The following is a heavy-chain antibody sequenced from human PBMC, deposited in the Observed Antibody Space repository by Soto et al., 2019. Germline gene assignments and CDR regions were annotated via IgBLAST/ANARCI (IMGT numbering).Heavy chain of an antibody. J-gene: IGHJ4*02. Sequence: PSETLSLTCTVSGGYVTDYYWSWIRQPPGKGLEWIGYIFYSGNTNYNPSLRSRVTISVDTSKNQFSLTLTSVTAADTAVYYCARDSGYGDPFDYWGQGTLVTVSS. D-gene: IGHD4-17*01. CDR1: GGYVTDYY. CDR2: IFYSGNT. CDR3: ARDSGYGDPFDY. V-gene: IGHV4-59*02.